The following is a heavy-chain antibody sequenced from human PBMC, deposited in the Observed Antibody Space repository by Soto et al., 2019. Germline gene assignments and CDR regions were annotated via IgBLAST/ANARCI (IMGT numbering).Heavy chain of an antibody. J-gene: IGHJ3*02. CDR3: ARRGHRGVNDAFDI. CDR2: INAGNGNT. Sequence: ASVKVSCKASGYTFTSYAMHWVRQAPGQRLEWMGWINAGNGNTKYSQKFQGRVTITRDTSASTAYMELSSLRSEDTAVYYCARRGHRGVNDAFDIWGQGTMVTVSS. D-gene: IGHD3-10*01. V-gene: IGHV1-3*01. CDR1: GYTFTSYA.